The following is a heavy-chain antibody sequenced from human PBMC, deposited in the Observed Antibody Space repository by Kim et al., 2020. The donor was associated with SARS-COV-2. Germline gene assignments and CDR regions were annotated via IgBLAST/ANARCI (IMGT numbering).Heavy chain of an antibody. CDR1: GASISSHD. J-gene: IGHJ6*03. CDR2: SGNS. D-gene: IGHD3-10*01. Sequence: SETLSLTCTVSGASISSHDWSWIRQPPGKGLEWIGHSGNSIYNPSLKSRVTISTDSSKNQTTLRLTSVTAADAAVYYCARRAVINSHYYKYVWGKGTTVT. CDR3: ARRAVINSHYYKYV. V-gene: IGHV4-59*08.